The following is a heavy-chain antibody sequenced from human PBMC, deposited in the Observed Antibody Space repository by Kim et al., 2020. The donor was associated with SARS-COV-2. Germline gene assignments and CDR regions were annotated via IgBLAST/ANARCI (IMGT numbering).Heavy chain of an antibody. V-gene: IGHV3-23*01. CDR2: ISGSGGST. CDR3: AKTHGAGPIINWFDP. CDR1: GFTFSSYA. D-gene: IGHD3-10*01. J-gene: IGHJ5*02. Sequence: GGSLRLSCAASGFTFSSYAMSWVRQAPGKGLEWVSAISGSGGSTYYADSVKGRFTISRDNSKNTLYLQMNSLRAEDTAVYYCAKTHGAGPIINWFDPWGQGTLVTVSS.